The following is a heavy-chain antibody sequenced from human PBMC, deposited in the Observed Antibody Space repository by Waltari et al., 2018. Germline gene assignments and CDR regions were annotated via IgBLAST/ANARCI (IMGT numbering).Heavy chain of an antibody. D-gene: IGHD1-1*01. CDR3: ARPRYNWKYVEAFDF. CDR2: INQDGSEK. J-gene: IGHJ3*01. CDR1: EFTFWNYW. V-gene: IGHV3-7*01. Sequence: EVQLVASGGDLVQPGGSRRLFCAASEFTFWNYWVSWVRQGPGKGLEWVANINQDGSEKYHVDSVKGRFTISRDNAKNSLYLQMNGLRAEDTAVYYCARPRYNWKYVEAFDFWGQGTMVTVSS.